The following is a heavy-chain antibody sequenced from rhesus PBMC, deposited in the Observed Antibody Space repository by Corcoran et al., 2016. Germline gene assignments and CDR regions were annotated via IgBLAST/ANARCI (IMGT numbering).Heavy chain of an antibody. V-gene: IGHV1-111*02. D-gene: IGHD2-39*01. Sequence: EVQLLQAGAVVKKSGASVKISFKASGYTFTASYLHWVGQAHGKGLDGIGRVDPEDGEAIHAQKFQDRVTITADTSTDTAYMELSSLRSEDTAVYYCARDCYGDNSLDVWGRGVLVTVSS. J-gene: IGHJ5-2*02. CDR2: VDPEDGEA. CDR1: GYTFTASY. CDR3: ARDCYGDNSLDV.